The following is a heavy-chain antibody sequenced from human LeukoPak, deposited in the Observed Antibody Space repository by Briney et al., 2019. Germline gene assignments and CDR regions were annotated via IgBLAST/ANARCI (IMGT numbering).Heavy chain of an antibody. CDR3: PRDKDILTGYGFDY. CDR2: ISSSSSYI. J-gene: IGHJ4*02. D-gene: IGHD3-9*01. CDR1: GFTFSSYS. V-gene: IGHV3-21*01. Sequence: GGSLRLSCAASGFTFSSYSMNWVRQAPGKGLEWVSSISSSSSYIYYADSVKGRFTISRDNAKNSLYLQINSLRAEDTAVYYCPRDKDILTGYGFDYWAQGTLVTVSS.